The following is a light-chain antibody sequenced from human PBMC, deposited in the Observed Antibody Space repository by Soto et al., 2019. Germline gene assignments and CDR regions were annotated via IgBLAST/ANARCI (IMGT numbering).Light chain of an antibody. Sequence: QSALTQPASVSGSPGQSITISCTGTSSDVGGYNYVSWYQQHPGKVPKLMIYDVSNRPSGVSNRFSGSKSGNTASLTISGLQAEDEADYYCSSYTSSSTVVFGGVTKLTVL. CDR1: SSDVGGYNY. V-gene: IGLV2-14*01. J-gene: IGLJ2*01. CDR2: DVS. CDR3: SSYTSSSTVV.